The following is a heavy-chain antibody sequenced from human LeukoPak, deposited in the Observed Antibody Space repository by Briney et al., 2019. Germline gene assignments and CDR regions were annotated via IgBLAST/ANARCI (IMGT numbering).Heavy chain of an antibody. CDR3: ARVHPTGTDAFDI. CDR2: IRSSSNTI. V-gene: IGHV3-48*01. J-gene: IGHJ3*02. Sequence: GGSLRLSCTASEFAFNNFAMSWVRQAPGKGLEWVSSIRSSSNTIYYADSVKGRFTISRENAKNSLYLQMNSLRAGDTAVYYCARVHPTGTDAFDIWGQGTMVTVSS. D-gene: IGHD3-10*01. CDR1: EFAFNNFA.